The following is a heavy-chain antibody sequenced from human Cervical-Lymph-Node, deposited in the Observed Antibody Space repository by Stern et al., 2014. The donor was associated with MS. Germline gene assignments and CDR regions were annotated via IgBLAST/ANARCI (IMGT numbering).Heavy chain of an antibody. Sequence: EVQLVESGGGLVQPGGSLSLSCAASGFTFSASAMHWVRQAPGKGLEWVGRIRSKTNNYATTYAASVEGRFIISRDDSKNTTYLQMNSLKTDDTAVYYCTTLKPPTGGFDPWGQGTLVTVSS. D-gene: IGHD3-16*01. CDR3: TTLKPPTGGFDP. V-gene: IGHV3-73*02. CDR1: GFTFSASA. J-gene: IGHJ5*02. CDR2: IRSKTNNYAT.